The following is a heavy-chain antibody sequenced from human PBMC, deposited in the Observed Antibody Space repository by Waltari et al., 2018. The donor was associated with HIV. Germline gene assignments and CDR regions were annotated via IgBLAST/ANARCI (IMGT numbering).Heavy chain of an antibody. J-gene: IGHJ4*02. CDR2: IYSGGST. D-gene: IGHD1-26*01. CDR1: GFTLSSKY. CDR3: ARALVGAPDYFDY. V-gene: IGHV3-53*01. Sequence: QLVESGGGLIQPGGSLRPSCAASGFTLSSKYMSWVRQAPGKGLEWVSVIYSGGSTYYADSVKGRFTISRDNSKNTLYLQMNSLRAEDTAVYYCARALVGAPDYFDYWGQGTLVTVSS.